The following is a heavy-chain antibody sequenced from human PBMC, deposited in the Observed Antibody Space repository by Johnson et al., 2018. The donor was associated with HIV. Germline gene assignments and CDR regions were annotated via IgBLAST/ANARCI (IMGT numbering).Heavy chain of an antibody. V-gene: IGHV3-53*01. CDR2: IYSGNNT. CDR3: AEDTAVYYCAREMRWPSKAAFDI. D-gene: IGHD3-10*01. CDR1: GFNVSCNH. Sequence: VQLVESGGGLIQPGGSLRLSCAASGFNVSCNHMAWVRQGTGKGLEWVSVIYSGNNTHYADSVKGRFTTSRDNCTNTLYLQIDSLRAEDQMNSLRAEDTAVYYCAREMRWPSKAAFDIWGQGTVVTVSS. J-gene: IGHJ3*02.